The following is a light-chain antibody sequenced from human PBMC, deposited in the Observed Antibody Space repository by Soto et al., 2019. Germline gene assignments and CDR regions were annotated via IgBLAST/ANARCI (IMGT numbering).Light chain of an antibody. V-gene: IGKV3-11*01. CDR2: DAS. Sequence: EIVLTQSPGTLSLSPGERATLSCRASQSLTTNYFAWYQQKPGRALRLLIYDASNRATGIPARFSGSGSGTDFTLTISSLEPEDFAVYYCQQRSNWPPTFGGGTKV. CDR1: QSLTTNY. CDR3: QQRSNWPPT. J-gene: IGKJ4*01.